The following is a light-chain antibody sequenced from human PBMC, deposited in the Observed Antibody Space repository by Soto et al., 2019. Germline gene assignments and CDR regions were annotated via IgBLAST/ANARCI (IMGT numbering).Light chain of an antibody. J-gene: IGKJ1*01. CDR2: GES. CDR3: QQYNNWPRT. CDR1: QSVSSN. Sequence: EIVMTQSPATLSVSPGERATLSCRASQSVSSNFAWYQQKPGQAPRLLIYGESTRATGIPARFSGSRSGTEFTLTISSLQSEDFAVYYCQQYNNWPRTFGQGTKVEIK. V-gene: IGKV3-15*01.